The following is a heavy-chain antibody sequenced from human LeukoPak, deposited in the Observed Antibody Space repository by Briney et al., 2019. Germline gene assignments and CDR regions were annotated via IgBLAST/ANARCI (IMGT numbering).Heavy chain of an antibody. CDR2: IYTSGST. J-gene: IGHJ4*02. D-gene: IGHD3-3*01. Sequence: SETLSLTCTVSGGSISSGSYYWSWIRQPAGKGLEWIGRIYTSGSTNYNPSLKSRVTISVDTSKNQFSLKLSSVTAADTAVYYCARETRPGDFWSGSMEYYFDYWGQGTLVTVSS. V-gene: IGHV4-61*02. CDR1: GGSISSGSYY. CDR3: ARETRPGDFWSGSMEYYFDY.